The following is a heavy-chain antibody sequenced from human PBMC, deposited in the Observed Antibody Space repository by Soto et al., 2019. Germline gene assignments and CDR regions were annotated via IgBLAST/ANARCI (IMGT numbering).Heavy chain of an antibody. CDR1: GFTFSSYG. V-gene: IGHV3-33*01. CDR3: ARGKYSSSWNSIDY. Sequence: GGSLRLSCAASGFTFSSYGMHWVRQAPGKGLEWVAVIWYDGSNKYYADSVKGRFTISRDNSKNTLYLQMNSLRAEDTAVYYCARGKYSSSWNSIDYWGQGTLVTVSS. D-gene: IGHD6-13*01. J-gene: IGHJ4*02. CDR2: IWYDGSNK.